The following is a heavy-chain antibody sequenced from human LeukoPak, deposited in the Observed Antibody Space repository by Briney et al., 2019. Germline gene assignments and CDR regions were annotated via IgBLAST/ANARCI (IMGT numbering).Heavy chain of an antibody. J-gene: IGHJ4*02. CDR2: VIPIFGTA. CDR3: ARAPGGYSGYDLRLFDY. CDR1: GGTFSSYA. D-gene: IGHD5-12*01. V-gene: IGHV1-69*05. Sequence: ASVKVSCKASGGTFSSYAISWVRQAPGQGLEWMGGVIPIFGTANYAQKFQGRVTITTDESTSTAYMELSSLRSEDTAVYYCARAPGGYSGYDLRLFDYWGQGTLVTVSS.